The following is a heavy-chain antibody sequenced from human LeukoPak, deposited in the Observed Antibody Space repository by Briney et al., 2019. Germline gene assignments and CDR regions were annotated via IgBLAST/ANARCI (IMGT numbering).Heavy chain of an antibody. J-gene: IGHJ4*02. D-gene: IGHD1-26*01. Sequence: SETLSLTCTVSGGSISSSSYYWGWIRQPPGKGLEWIGNIYYSGSTYYNPSLKSRVTISVDTSKNQFSLKLSSVTAADTAVYYCARQVGQYYFDYWGQGTLATVSS. CDR2: IYYSGST. V-gene: IGHV4-39*01. CDR1: GGSISSSSYY. CDR3: ARQVGQYYFDY.